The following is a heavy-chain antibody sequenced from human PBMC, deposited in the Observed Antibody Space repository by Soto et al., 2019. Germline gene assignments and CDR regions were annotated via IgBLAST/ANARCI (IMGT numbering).Heavy chain of an antibody. CDR2: ISSSGSTI. V-gene: IGHV3-11*01. CDR1: GFTFSDYY. CDR3: ARDSFKWQQLVPMGIDY. J-gene: IGHJ4*02. Sequence: QVQLVESGGGLVKPGGSLRLSCAASGFTFSDYYMSWIRQAPGKGLEWVSYISSSGSTIYYADSVKGRFTISRDNAKKSLYLQMNSLRAEDTAVYYCARDSFKWQQLVPMGIDYWGQGTLVTVSS. D-gene: IGHD6-13*01.